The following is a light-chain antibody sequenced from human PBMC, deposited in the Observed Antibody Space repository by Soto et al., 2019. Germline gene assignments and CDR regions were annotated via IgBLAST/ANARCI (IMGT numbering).Light chain of an antibody. J-gene: IGKJ2*01. V-gene: IGKV4-1*01. CDR1: QSLLWSPNNKNY. CDR2: WAS. Sequence: DDVMTQAPDSLAVSLGEWATIKCKSRQSLLWSPNNKNYLAWYQQKPGQPPKLLISWASTRESGVTERFSGSGSETDFTLSISSLKAEDVAVYYCQQYHRIPETFGQGTRLEIK. CDR3: QQYHRIPET.